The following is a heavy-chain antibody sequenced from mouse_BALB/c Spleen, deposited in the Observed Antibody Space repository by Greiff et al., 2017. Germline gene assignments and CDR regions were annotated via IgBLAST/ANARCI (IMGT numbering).Heavy chain of an antibody. Sequence: EVKLQESGGGLVKPGGSLKLSCAASGFTFSSYAMSWVRQSPEKRLEWVAEISSGGSYTYYPDTVTGRFTISRDNAKNTLYLEMSSLRSEDTAMYYCARYDYDEGAMDYWGQGTSVTVSS. V-gene: IGHV5-9-4*01. J-gene: IGHJ4*01. D-gene: IGHD2-4*01. CDR1: GFTFSSYA. CDR2: ISSGGSYT. CDR3: ARYDYDEGAMDY.